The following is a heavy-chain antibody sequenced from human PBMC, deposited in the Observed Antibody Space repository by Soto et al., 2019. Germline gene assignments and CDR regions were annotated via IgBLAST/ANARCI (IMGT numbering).Heavy chain of an antibody. CDR3: ARAGIAAAGNSPNPNPPYYYGMDV. D-gene: IGHD6-13*01. Sequence: SETLSLTCTVSGGSISSGGYYWSWIRQHPGKGLEWIGYIYYSGSTYYNPSLKSRVTISVDTSKNQFSLKRSSVTAADTAVYYCARAGIAAAGNSPNPNPPYYYGMDVWGQGTTVTVSS. V-gene: IGHV4-31*03. J-gene: IGHJ6*02. CDR2: IYYSGST. CDR1: GGSISSGGYY.